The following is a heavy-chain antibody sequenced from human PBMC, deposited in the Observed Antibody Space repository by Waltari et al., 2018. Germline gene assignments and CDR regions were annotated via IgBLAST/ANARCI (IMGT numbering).Heavy chain of an antibody. CDR3: ARGLYSSGWYAFDY. CDR1: GGTFSSYA. J-gene: IGHJ4*02. V-gene: IGHV1-69*05. CDR2: IIPIFGTA. D-gene: IGHD6-19*01. Sequence: QVQLVQSGAEVKKPGSSVKVSCKASGGTFSSYATSWVRRAPGQGLEWRGGIIPIFGTANYAQKFQGRVTITTDESTSTAYMELSSLRSEDTAVYYCARGLYSSGWYAFDYWGQGTLVTVSS.